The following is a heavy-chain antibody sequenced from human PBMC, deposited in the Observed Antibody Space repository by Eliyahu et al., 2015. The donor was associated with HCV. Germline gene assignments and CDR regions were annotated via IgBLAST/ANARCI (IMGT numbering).Heavy chain of an antibody. J-gene: IGHJ5*02. V-gene: IGHV2-5*02. CDR1: GFSLSTSGVG. Sequence: QITLKESGPTLVKPTQTLTLTCTFSGFSLSTSGVGVGWIRQPPGKALEWLALIYWDDDKRYSPSLKSRLTITKDTSKNQVVLTMTNMDPVDTATYYCAHLKEVVPAANRWNWFDPWGQGTLVTVSS. CDR3: AHLKEVVPAANRWNWFDP. D-gene: IGHD2-2*01. CDR2: IYWDDDK.